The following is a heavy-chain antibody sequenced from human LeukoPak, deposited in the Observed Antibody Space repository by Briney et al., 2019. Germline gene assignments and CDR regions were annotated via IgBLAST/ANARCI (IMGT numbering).Heavy chain of an antibody. CDR2: ISYDGSNK. D-gene: IGHD6-13*01. J-gene: IGHJ4*02. CDR3: ARVLAAGTLDY. Sequence: GGSLRLSCAASGFTFSSYAMHWVRQAPGKGLEWVAVISYDGSNKYYADSVKGRFTISRDNTKNTLYLQMNSLRAEDTAVYYCARVLAAGTLDYWGQGTLVTVSS. V-gene: IGHV3-30*04. CDR1: GFTFSSYA.